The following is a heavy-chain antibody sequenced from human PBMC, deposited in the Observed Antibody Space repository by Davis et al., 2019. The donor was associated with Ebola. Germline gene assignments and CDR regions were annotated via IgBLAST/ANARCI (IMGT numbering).Heavy chain of an antibody. V-gene: IGHV4-30-2*02. J-gene: IGHJ6*02. CDR2: IYHSGST. D-gene: IGHD3-3*01. Sequence: SETLSLTCAVSGGSISSGGYSWSWIRQPPGKGLEWIGYIYHSGSTYYNPSLKSRVTISVDRSKNQFSLKLSSVTAADTAVYYCARDYDFWSGKIPYYYYGMDVWGQGTTVTVSS. CDR3: ARDYDFWSGKIPYYYYGMDV. CDR1: GGSISSGGYS.